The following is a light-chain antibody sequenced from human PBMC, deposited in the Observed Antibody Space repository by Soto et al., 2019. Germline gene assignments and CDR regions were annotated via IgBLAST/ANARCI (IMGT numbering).Light chain of an antibody. V-gene: IGKV3-15*01. CDR3: QQYDNWPPFT. CDR1: QPLNNN. J-gene: IGKJ3*01. CDR2: GTS. Sequence: EIVMTQSPATLSVSPGDRATLSCRAGQPLNNNVAWYQHKPGQAPRLLIYGTSTRATGISARFSGGGSGTEFTLTISSLQSEDFAVYYCQQYDNWPPFTFGPGTKVDIK.